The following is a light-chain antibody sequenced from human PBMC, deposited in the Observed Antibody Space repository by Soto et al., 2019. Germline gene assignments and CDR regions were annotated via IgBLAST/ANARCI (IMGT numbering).Light chain of an antibody. CDR2: DVS. Sequence: QSALTQPRSVSGSPGQSVTISCTGTSSDVGGYNYVSWYQQHPGKAPKLMIYDVSKRPSGVPDRFSGSKSGHTASLTISGLQAEDEADYYCCSYAGSYKGYVFGTGTKLTVL. J-gene: IGLJ1*01. CDR1: SSDVGGYNY. CDR3: CSYAGSYKGYV. V-gene: IGLV2-11*01.